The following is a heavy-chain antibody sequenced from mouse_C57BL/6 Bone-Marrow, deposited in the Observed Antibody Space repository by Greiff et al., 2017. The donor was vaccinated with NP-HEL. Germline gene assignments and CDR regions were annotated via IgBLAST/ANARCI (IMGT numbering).Heavy chain of an antibody. J-gene: IGHJ3*01. CDR2: IYPGDGDT. D-gene: IGHD6-1*01. Sequence: QVQLQQSGPELVKPGASVKISCKASGYAFSSSWMNWVKQRPGKGLEWIGRIYPGDGDTNYNGKFKGKATLTADKSSSTAYMQLSSLTSEDSAVYVCARSSPLWFAYCGQGTLVTVSA. CDR1: GYAFSSSW. CDR3: ARSSPLWFAY. V-gene: IGHV1-82*01.